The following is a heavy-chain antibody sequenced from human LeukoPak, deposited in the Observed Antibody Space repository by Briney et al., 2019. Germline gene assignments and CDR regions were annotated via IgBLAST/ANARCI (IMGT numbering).Heavy chain of an antibody. Sequence: PSETLSLTCTVSGGSISSYYWSWIRQPAGKGLEWIGRIYTSGSTNYNPSLKSRVAMSVDTSKNQFSLKLSSVTAADTAVYYCASISATEAFDIWGQGTMVTVSS. CDR2: IYTSGST. D-gene: IGHD2-15*01. CDR1: GGSISSYY. V-gene: IGHV4-4*07. J-gene: IGHJ3*02. CDR3: ASISATEAFDI.